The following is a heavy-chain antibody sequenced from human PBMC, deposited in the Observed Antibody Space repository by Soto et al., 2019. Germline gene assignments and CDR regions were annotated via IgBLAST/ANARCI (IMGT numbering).Heavy chain of an antibody. CDR3: AKDHLETTVTTPSS. Sequence: QVQLVESGGGVVQPGRSLRLSCAASGFTFSSYGMHWVRQAPGKGLEWVAVISYDGNNKYYADSVKGRFTISRDNFKNTLYLQMDSLRAEDTAMYYCAKDHLETTVTTPSSWGQGTLVTVPS. CDR1: GFTFSSYG. D-gene: IGHD4-17*01. CDR2: ISYDGNNK. V-gene: IGHV3-30*18. J-gene: IGHJ5*02.